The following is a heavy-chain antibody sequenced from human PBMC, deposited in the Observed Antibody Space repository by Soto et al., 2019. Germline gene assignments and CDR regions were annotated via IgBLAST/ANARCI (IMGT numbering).Heavy chain of an antibody. Sequence: GSLRLSCAASGFTVSSNYMSWVRQAPGKGLEWVSVIYSGGSTYYADSVKGRFTISRDNSKNTLYLQMNSLRAEDTAAYYCARRSVAAAGIYYYYGMDVWGQGTTVTVSS. CDR1: GFTVSSNY. V-gene: IGHV3-53*01. CDR2: IYSGGST. D-gene: IGHD6-13*01. J-gene: IGHJ6*02. CDR3: ARRSVAAAGIYYYYGMDV.